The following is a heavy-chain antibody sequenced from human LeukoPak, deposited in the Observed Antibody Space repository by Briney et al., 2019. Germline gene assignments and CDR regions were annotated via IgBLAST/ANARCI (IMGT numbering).Heavy chain of an antibody. CDR2: IYSGGST. J-gene: IGHJ1*01. CDR3: ASAREYCGSAECYEYFQY. V-gene: IGHV3-53*01. Sequence: GSLRLSCAASGFTVGTNSMTWVRQSPGKGLEWVSVIYSGGSTYYADSVNGRFTISRDNSRNTLFLQMNSLRAEDTALYYCASAREYCGSAECYEYFQYWGQGTLVTVSS. D-gene: IGHD2-21*01. CDR1: GFTVGTNS.